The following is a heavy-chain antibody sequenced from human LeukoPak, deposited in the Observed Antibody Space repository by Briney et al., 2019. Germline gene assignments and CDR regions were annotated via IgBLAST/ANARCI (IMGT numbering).Heavy chain of an antibody. J-gene: IGHJ4*02. Sequence: LTGGSLRLSCAASGFTFSSYWMSWVRQAPGKGLEWVANIKQDGSEKSYVDSVKGRFTISRDNAKNSLYLQMNSLRDEDTAVYYCARAVDDDPIDYWGQGTLVTVSS. V-gene: IGHV3-7*04. CDR3: ARAVDDDPIDY. D-gene: IGHD4-23*01. CDR1: GFTFSSYW. CDR2: IKQDGSEK.